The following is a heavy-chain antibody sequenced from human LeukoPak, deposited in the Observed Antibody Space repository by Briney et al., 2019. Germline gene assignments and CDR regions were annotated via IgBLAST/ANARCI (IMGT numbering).Heavy chain of an antibody. Sequence: PGGSLRLSCEVSGFTVSSNYMTWVRQAPGKGREWVSIIYSGGSTYYADSVKGRFAISRDNSKNTLYLQMNSLRAEDTAVFYCARDLTGDAYFDYWGQGTLVTVSS. CDR3: ARDLTGDAYFDY. D-gene: IGHD7-27*01. V-gene: IGHV3-66*01. CDR1: GFTVSSNY. J-gene: IGHJ4*02. CDR2: IYSGGST.